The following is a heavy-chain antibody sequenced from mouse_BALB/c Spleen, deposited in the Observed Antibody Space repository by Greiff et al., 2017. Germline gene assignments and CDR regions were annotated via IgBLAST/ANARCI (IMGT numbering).Heavy chain of an antibody. CDR3: ARDIRVKGAMDY. CDR1: GFTFTDYY. V-gene: IGHV7-3*02. J-gene: IGHJ4*01. Sequence: EVQGVESGGGLVQPGGSLRLSCATSGFTFTDYYMSWVRQPPGKALEWLGFIRNKANGYTTEYSASVKGRFTISRDNSQSILYLQMNTLRAEDSATYYCARDIRVKGAMDYWGQGTSVTVSS. CDR2: IRNKANGYTT. D-gene: IGHD1-1*01.